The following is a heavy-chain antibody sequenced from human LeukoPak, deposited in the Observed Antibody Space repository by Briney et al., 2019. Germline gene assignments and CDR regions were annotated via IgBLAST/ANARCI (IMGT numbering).Heavy chain of an antibody. D-gene: IGHD2-2*01. V-gene: IGHV1-2*02. CDR3: AASRTYQLLSVDP. CDR2: INPNSGGT. CDR1: GYTFTGYY. Sequence: ASVKVSCKASGYTFTGYYMHWVRQAPGQGLEWMGWINPNSGGTNYAQKLQGRVTMTTDTSTSTAYMELRSLRSDDTAVYYCAASRTYQLLSVDPWGQGTLVTVSS. J-gene: IGHJ5*02.